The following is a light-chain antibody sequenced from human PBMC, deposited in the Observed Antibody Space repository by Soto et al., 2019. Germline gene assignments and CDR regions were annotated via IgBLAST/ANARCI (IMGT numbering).Light chain of an antibody. J-gene: IGKJ3*01. V-gene: IGKV3-11*01. Sequence: EIVLTQSPATLSLSPGERATLSCRASQSVRTYLAWYQQKPGQPPRLLIYDASKRPTGIPARFSGSGSGTDFTLTISSLEPEDFAVYYCQQRSNWPPDTFGRGTRVDIK. CDR3: QQRSNWPPDT. CDR1: QSVRTY. CDR2: DAS.